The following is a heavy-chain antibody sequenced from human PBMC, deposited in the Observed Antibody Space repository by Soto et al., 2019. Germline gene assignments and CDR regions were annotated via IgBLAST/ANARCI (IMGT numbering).Heavy chain of an antibody. J-gene: IGHJ4*02. CDR2: IIPIFGKA. Sequence: GAPVKVSCKASGGTFSSYAISWVRQAPGQGLEWMGGIIPIFGKANYAQKFQGRVTINADESTSTAYMKLSSLRSEDTAVYYCARSVPYCGGDCYSGYFDYWGQGTLVTVSS. V-gene: IGHV1-69*13. CDR1: GGTFSSYA. D-gene: IGHD2-21*02. CDR3: ARSVPYCGGDCYSGYFDY.